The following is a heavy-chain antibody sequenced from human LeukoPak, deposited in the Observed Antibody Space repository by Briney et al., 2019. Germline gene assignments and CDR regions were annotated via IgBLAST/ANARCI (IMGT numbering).Heavy chain of an antibody. Sequence: GALRLSCAACGFSFSNAWMSWGRHALREGVEWVGSIKSKTNGGTANYAAPVKGRFTISRDDSKSTLYLEMNSLKIEDTALYYCTTLRTTWGQGTLVTVSS. CDR1: GFSFSNAW. J-gene: IGHJ4*02. D-gene: IGHD1-1*01. CDR2: IKSKTNGGTA. CDR3: TTLRTT. V-gene: IGHV3-15*01.